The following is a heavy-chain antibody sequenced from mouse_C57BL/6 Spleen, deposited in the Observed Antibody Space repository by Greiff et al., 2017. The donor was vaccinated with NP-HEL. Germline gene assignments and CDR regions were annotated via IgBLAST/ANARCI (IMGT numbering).Heavy chain of an antibody. Sequence: EVNVVESGGGLVKPGGSLKLSCAASGFTFSSYAMSWVRQTPEKRLEWVANISDGGSYTYYPDHVQGRFTISRDKAKNNLYLQMSHRKSEDTAMYYCSRAQSSYYYGSSHCAMDYWGQGTSVTVSS. CDR3: SRAQSSYYYGSSHCAMDY. V-gene: IGHV5-4*03. J-gene: IGHJ4*01. CDR1: GFTFSSYA. D-gene: IGHD1-1*01. CDR2: ISDGGSYT.